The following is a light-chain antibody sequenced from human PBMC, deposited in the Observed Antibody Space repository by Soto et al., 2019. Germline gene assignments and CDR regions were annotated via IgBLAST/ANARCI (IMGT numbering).Light chain of an antibody. V-gene: IGLV2-8*01. Sequence: QSVLSQPPSASGSPGQSVTTSCTVTSSDVGGYNYVSWYQQHPGKAPKLMIYEVSERPSGVPDRFSGSKSSNTASLTVSGLQAEDEADYYCSSYAGSNNFVFGTGTKVTVL. CDR1: SSDVGGYNY. CDR3: SSYAGSNNFV. CDR2: EVS. J-gene: IGLJ1*01.